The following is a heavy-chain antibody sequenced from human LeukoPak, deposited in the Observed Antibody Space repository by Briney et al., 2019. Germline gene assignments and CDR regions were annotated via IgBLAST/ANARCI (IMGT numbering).Heavy chain of an antibody. CDR2: ITSTASAI. Sequence: GGSLRLSCAASGFTFSSYSVNWVRQAPGKGLEWVSHITSTASAIYYADSVRGRFTMSRGNARNTVYLQMNSLRVEDTAVYYCARQGSGTPDYWGQGTLVTVSS. V-gene: IGHV3-48*01. CDR1: GFTFSSYS. CDR3: ARQGSGTPDY. D-gene: IGHD3-10*01. J-gene: IGHJ4*02.